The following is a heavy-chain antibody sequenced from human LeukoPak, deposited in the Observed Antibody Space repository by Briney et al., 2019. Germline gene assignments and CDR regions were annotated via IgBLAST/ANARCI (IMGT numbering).Heavy chain of an antibody. J-gene: IGHJ6*03. V-gene: IGHV1-2*06. CDR3: AREGGILTGYEDYMDV. D-gene: IGHD3-9*01. Sequence: GASVKVSCXASGYTFTVYYMHWVRQARGQGLEWMERINPNSGGTNYAQKFQGRVTMTRDTSISTAYMELSRLRSDDTAVYYCAREGGILTGYEDYMDVWGKGTTVTVSS. CDR1: GYTFTVYY. CDR2: INPNSGGT.